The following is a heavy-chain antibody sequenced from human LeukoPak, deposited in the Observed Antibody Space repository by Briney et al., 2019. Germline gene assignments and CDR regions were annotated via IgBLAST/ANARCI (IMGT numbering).Heavy chain of an antibody. J-gene: IGHJ2*01. CDR2: MNPNSGNT. D-gene: IGHD3-9*01. Sequence: ASVKVSCKASGYTFTSYDINWVRQATAQGQEWMGWMNPNSGNTGYAQKLQGRVTMTRNTSISTAYMELSSLRSEDTAVYSCARLPRGLLRYFDWLLYDWYFDLWGRGTLVTVSS. CDR3: ARLPRGLLRYFDWLLYDWYFDL. CDR1: GYTFTSYD. V-gene: IGHV1-8*01.